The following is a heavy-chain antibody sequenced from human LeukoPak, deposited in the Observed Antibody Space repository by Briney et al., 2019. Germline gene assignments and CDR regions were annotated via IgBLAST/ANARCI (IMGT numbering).Heavy chain of an antibody. CDR2: ISAYNGNT. Sequence: VASVKVSCKASGYTFTSYGVNWMRQAPGQGLEWMGCISAYNGNTNYAQKLQGRVTMTTDTSTSRAYMELRSLRSDDTAVYYRAREANTVYHYDSSGYYGLDYWGQGTLVTVSS. V-gene: IGHV1-18*01. D-gene: IGHD3-22*01. J-gene: IGHJ4*02. CDR3: AREANTVYHYDSSGYYGLDY. CDR1: GYTFTSYG.